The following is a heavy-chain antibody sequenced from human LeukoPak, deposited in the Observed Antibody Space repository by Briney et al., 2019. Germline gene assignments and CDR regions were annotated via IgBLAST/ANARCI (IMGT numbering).Heavy chain of an antibody. CDR1: GFTFSSYA. CDR3: ARRYSSGWSLDY. D-gene: IGHD6-19*01. J-gene: IGHJ4*02. CDR2: ISSNGGST. V-gene: IGHV3-64*01. Sequence: GGSLRLSCAASGFTFSSYAMHWVRQAPGKGLEYVSAISSNGGSTYYANSVKGRFTISRDNSKNTLYLQMGSLRAEDMAVYYCARRYSSGWSLDYWGQGTLVTVSS.